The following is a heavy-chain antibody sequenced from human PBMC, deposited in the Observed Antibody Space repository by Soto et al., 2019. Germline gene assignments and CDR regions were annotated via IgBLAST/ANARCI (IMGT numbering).Heavy chain of an antibody. CDR1: GFSFSTYG. Sequence: DVQLLESGGGLAQRGGSLRLSCAASGFSFSTYGMTWVRQAPGKGLEWVSYGGSGGSTYHADSVKGRFTISRDNSKNTLYLQMNSLRAEDTAVYYCVKFRGRAYHDYYMDVWGNGTTVTVSS. CDR2: YGGSGGST. V-gene: IGHV3-23*01. D-gene: IGHD3-16*01. CDR3: VKFRGRAYHDYYMDV. J-gene: IGHJ6*03.